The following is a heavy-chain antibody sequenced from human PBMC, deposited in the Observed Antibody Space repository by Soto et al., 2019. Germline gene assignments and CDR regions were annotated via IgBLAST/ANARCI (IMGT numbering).Heavy chain of an antibody. CDR2: ISWYGGTT. Sequence: EVQLVESGGDVVQPGGPLRLSCAASGSTFEDYPIHWARKPPGKALEWVPLISWYGGTTYYRKSVKGRFTISRDNSKNALYLQMNSLRPEDTALYYCAKDGSQKDDDGNWLGSWGQGTLVTVSS. V-gene: IGHV3-43*01. CDR3: AKDGSQKDDDGNWLGS. D-gene: IGHD3-16*01. CDR1: GSTFEDYP. J-gene: IGHJ5*01.